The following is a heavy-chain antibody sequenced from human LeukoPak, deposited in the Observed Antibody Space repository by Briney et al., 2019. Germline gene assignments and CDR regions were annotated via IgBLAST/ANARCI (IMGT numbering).Heavy chain of an antibody. D-gene: IGHD1-26*01. Sequence: SETLSLTCTVSGGSISTGSNYWSWIRQPAGKGLEWIGRIHTSRNTNYNPSLKSRVTMSVDTSKNQFSLKLSSVTAADTAVYYCARAMGANDAFDIWGQGTMVTVSS. CDR3: ARAMGANDAFDI. J-gene: IGHJ3*02. V-gene: IGHV4-61*02. CDR1: GGSISTGSNY. CDR2: IHTSRNT.